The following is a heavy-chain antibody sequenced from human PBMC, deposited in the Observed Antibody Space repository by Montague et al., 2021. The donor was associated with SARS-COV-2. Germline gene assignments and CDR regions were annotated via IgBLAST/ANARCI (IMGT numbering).Heavy chain of an antibody. CDR3: ARGSGWMGNAFDI. CDR2: IYYSGST. Sequence: SETLSLTRTVSGGSISSSSYYWGWIRQPPGKGLEWIGSIYYSGSTYYNPSLKSRVTISVDTSKNQFSLKLSSVTAADTAVYYCARGSGWMGNAFDIWGQGAMVTVSS. V-gene: IGHV4-39*07. CDR1: GGSISSSSYY. J-gene: IGHJ3*02. D-gene: IGHD6-19*01.